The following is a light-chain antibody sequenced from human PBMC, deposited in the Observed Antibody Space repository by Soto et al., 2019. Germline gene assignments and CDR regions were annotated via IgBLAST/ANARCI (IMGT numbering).Light chain of an antibody. CDR3: QQYNSSPYT. CDR2: DAS. Sequence: DIQMTQSPSTLSASVGDRVTITCRASQRFSTWLAWYQQKPGKAPRLLIYDASSVEGGVPSSFSGRGSGTDSNLTNSGLQPDDFATYCCQQYNSSPYTFGQGTKLEIK. CDR1: QRFSTW. V-gene: IGKV1-5*01. J-gene: IGKJ2*01.